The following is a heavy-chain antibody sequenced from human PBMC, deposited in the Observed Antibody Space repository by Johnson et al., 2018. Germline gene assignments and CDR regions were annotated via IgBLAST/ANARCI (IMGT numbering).Heavy chain of an antibody. Sequence: QVQLVQSGAEVKKPGSSVKVSCKASGGTFSSYAISWVRQAPGQGLEWMGGIIPIFGTANYAQKFQGRVTLTADESTSTAYMELSSLRSEDPAVYYCASDRDHYDDVWGSYRYTGYFQHWGDGTLVTVSS. J-gene: IGHJ1*01. V-gene: IGHV1-69*01. CDR1: GGTFSSYA. CDR3: ASDRDHYDDVWGSYRYTGYFQH. D-gene: IGHD3-16*02. CDR2: IIPIFGTA.